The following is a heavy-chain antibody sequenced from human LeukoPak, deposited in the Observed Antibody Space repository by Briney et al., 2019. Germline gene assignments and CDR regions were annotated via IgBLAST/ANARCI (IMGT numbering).Heavy chain of an antibody. Sequence: SETLSLTCAVYGGSFRGYYWSWIRQPPGKGPEWIGEINHSGSTNYNPSLKSRVIISVDTSKKQFSLKLSSVTAADTAVYYCARTRGYAFDYWGQGTLVTVSS. J-gene: IGHJ4*02. V-gene: IGHV4-34*01. D-gene: IGHD5-18*01. CDR2: INHSGST. CDR3: ARTRGYAFDY. CDR1: GGSFRGYY.